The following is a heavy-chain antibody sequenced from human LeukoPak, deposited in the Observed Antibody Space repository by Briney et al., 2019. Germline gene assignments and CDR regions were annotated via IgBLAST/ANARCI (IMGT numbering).Heavy chain of an antibody. V-gene: IGHV3-30*02. D-gene: IGHD3-10*01. CDR3: AKDIGSYYDY. J-gene: IGHJ4*02. Sequence: PGGSLRLSCAASGFTFSSYSMNWVRQAPGKGLEWVTFIQYDGSKKYYADSVKGRFTISRDNSKTTLYLEMNSLRAEDTAVYYCAKDIGSYYDYWGQGILVTVSS. CDR2: IQYDGSKK. CDR1: GFTFSSYS.